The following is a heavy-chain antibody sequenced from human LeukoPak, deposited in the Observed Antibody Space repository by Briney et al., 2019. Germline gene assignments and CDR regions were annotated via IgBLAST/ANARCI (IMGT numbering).Heavy chain of an antibody. CDR1: GFTFTSYW. J-gene: IGHJ4*02. CDR3: VRDVDYAFDY. D-gene: IGHD4-17*01. Sequence: GGSLRLSCEASGFTFTSYWMSWVRQAPGKGPEWVAHIKENGNEQYYADSVKGRFTTSRDDAKNSLFLQMNSLRAEDTAFYFCVRDVDYAFDYWGRGTLVTVSS. V-gene: IGHV3-7*01. CDR2: IKENGNEQ.